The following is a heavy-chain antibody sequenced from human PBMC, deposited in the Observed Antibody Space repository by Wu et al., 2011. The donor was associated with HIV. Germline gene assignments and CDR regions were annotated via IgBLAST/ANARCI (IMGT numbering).Heavy chain of an antibody. CDR3: ARGMGPTAAMENYFDS. J-gene: IGHJ4*02. CDR2: IIP. D-gene: IGHD2-2*01. CDR1: GDTFSIYS. V-gene: IGHV1-69*16. Sequence: QVQLVQSGAELKKPGSSVRVSCKTSGDTFSIYSVNWLRQAPGKAFEWMGGIIPNYSQKFQGRVTISTDESTHTAFLEMTGLTSDDTAIYYCARGMGPTAAMENYFDSWGQGTRVTVSS.